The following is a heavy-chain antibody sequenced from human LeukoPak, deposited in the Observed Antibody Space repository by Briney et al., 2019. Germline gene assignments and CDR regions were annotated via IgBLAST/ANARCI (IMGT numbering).Heavy chain of an antibody. CDR3: AXXXXXYXSSGYYYWFDP. V-gene: IGHV4-4*07. J-gene: IGHJ5*02. CDR2: IYTSGST. CDR1: GGSISSYY. D-gene: IGHD3-22*01. Sequence: SETLSLTCTVSGGSISSYYWSWIRQPAGKGLEWIGRIYTSGSTNYNPSLTSRVTMSVDTSKNQFSLKLSSVTAADTAVYYCAXXXXXYXSSGYYYWFDPWGQGTLVTVSS.